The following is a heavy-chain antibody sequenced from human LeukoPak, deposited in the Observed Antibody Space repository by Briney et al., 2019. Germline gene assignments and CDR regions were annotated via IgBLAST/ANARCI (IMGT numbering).Heavy chain of an antibody. CDR1: GGSISSGGYY. CDR2: IYHSGST. CDR3: AREFGEFYYFDY. D-gene: IGHD3-10*01. J-gene: IGHJ4*02. V-gene: IGHV4-30-2*01. Sequence: SQTLSLTCTVSGGSISSGGYYWSWIRQPPGKGLEWIGYIYHSGSTYYNPSLKSRVTISVDRSKNQFSLKLSSVTAADTAVYYCAREFGEFYYFDYWGQGTLVTVSS.